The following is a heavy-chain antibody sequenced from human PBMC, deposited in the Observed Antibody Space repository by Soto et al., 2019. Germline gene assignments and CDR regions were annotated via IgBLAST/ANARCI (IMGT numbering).Heavy chain of an antibody. CDR3: AKVRTGTLNYFDY. J-gene: IGHJ4*02. CDR2: ISYDGSNK. V-gene: IGHV3-30*18. D-gene: IGHD1-1*01. Sequence: LRLSCAASGFTFSSYGMHWVRQAPGKGLEWVAVISYDGSNKYYADSVKGRFTISRDNSKNTLYLQMNSLRAEDTAVYYCAKVRTGTLNYFDYWGQGTLVTVSS. CDR1: GFTFSSYG.